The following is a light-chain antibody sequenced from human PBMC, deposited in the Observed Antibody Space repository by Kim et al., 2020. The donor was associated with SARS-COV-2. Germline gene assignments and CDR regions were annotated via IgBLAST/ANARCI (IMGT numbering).Light chain of an antibody. J-gene: IGKJ2*01. CDR3: QRSYSTPFT. CDR1: HSMSSY. CDR2: AAC. Sequence: SAAVGNIITVTCRESHSMSSYFKCYQQKPGDAPKLLIDAACSLQRVVPSICSGSASGTDFTLTISSQQPEDVATYYYQRSYSTPFTFGEGTKLEI. V-gene: IGKV1-39*01.